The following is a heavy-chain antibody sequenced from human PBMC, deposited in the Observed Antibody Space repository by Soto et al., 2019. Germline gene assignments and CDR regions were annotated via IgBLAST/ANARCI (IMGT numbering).Heavy chain of an antibody. J-gene: IGHJ4*02. CDR2: IYYSGST. CDR1: GGTISSSSYY. D-gene: IGHD3-22*01. CDR3: AGVRRPYYYDSSGHYYALDY. V-gene: IGHV4-39*01. Sequence: SETLSLTCTVSGGTISSSSYYWGWIRQPPGKGLEWIGSIYYSGSTYYNPSLKSRVTISVDTSKNQFPLKLSSVTAADTAVYYCAGVRRPYYYDSSGHYYALDYWGQGTLVTVSS.